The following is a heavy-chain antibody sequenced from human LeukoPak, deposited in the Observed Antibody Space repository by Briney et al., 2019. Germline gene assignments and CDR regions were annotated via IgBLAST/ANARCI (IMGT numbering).Heavy chain of an antibody. D-gene: IGHD3-22*01. CDR1: GISFTSTIMG. CDR2: IYWHDEE. V-gene: IGHV2-5*01. Sequence: SGPTLVKPTQTLTLTCTVSGISFTSTIMGVGWIRQPPGKALEWLALIYWHDEERYNPLLRSRLIITKDTSKNQAVLTMTNMDPADTATYYCAHRPRGYSPFDFWGQGALVTVSS. J-gene: IGHJ4*02. CDR3: AHRPRGYSPFDF.